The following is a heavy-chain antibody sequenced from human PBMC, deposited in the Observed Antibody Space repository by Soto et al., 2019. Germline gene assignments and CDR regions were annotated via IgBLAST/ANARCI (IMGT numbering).Heavy chain of an antibody. V-gene: IGHV4-39*01. Sequence: SSTLSLACTLSCYPIRCISTYYLGWTGQPQGKGLEWIASFFMGGNTYYNPSVKSRVTISVDTSKNQFSLKLSSVTAADTAVYYCARQFSVYGDYGRYFDFWGQGTLVTVS. CDR2: FFMGGNT. CDR3: ARQFSVYGDYGRYFDF. D-gene: IGHD4-17*01. J-gene: IGHJ4*02. CDR1: CYPIRCISTYY.